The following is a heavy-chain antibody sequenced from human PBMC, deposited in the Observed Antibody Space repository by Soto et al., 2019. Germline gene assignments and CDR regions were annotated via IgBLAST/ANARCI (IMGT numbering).Heavy chain of an antibody. V-gene: IGHV4-30-2*01. J-gene: IGHJ3*02. Sequence: SETLSLTCAVSGGSISSGGYSWSWIRQPPGKGLEWIGYIYHSWGTYYNPSLKSRVTISVDRSKNQFSLKLSSVTAADTAVYYCARTPEIWGQGTMVTVSS. CDR3: ARTPEI. CDR1: GGSISSGGYS. CDR2: IYHSWGT.